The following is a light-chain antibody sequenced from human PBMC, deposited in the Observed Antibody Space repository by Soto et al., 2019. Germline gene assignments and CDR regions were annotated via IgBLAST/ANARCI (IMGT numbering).Light chain of an antibody. CDR1: QTVLYSSNSKNY. J-gene: IGKJ1*01. V-gene: IGKV4-1*01. CDR2: WAS. Sequence: DIVMTQSPDSLAVSLGERATINCKSSQTVLYSSNSKNYLAWYQQRPGQPPKLLIYWASTRESGVPDRFSGNGSGTDFTLTISSLQAEDVAAYYCQQYYSTPQTFGQGTKVDIK. CDR3: QQYYSTPQT.